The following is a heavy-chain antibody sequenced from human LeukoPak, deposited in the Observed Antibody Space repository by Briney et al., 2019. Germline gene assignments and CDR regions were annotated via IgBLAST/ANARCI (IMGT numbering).Heavy chain of an antibody. CDR1: GGSFSGYY. D-gene: IGHD5-18*01. J-gene: IGHJ4*02. Sequence: SETLSLTCAVYGGSFSGYYWSWIRQPPGKGLEWIREINHSGSTNYNPSLKSRVTISVDTSKNQFSLKLSSVTAADTAVYYCASGSYGYGFDYWGQGTLVTVSS. CDR2: INHSGST. V-gene: IGHV4-34*01. CDR3: ASGSYGYGFDY.